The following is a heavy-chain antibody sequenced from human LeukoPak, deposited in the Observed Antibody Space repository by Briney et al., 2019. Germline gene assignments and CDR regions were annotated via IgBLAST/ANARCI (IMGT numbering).Heavy chain of an antibody. Sequence: ASVKVSCKASGYTFTSYGISWVRQAPGQGLEWMGRISAYNGNTNYAQKLQGRVTMTTDTSTGTAYMELRSLRSDDTAVYYCAAGEDGSGNREYFDYWGQGTLVTVSS. CDR1: GYTFTSYG. J-gene: IGHJ4*02. CDR2: ISAYNGNT. V-gene: IGHV1-18*01. CDR3: AAGEDGSGNREYFDY. D-gene: IGHD3-10*01.